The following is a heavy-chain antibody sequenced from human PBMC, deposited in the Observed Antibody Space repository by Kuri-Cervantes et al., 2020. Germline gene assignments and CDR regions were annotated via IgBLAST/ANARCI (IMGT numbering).Heavy chain of an antibody. J-gene: IGHJ4*02. CDR3: ARGRDIVVVPAYGLIFDY. V-gene: IGHV4-59*12. D-gene: IGHD2-2*01. Sequence: SETLSLTCTVSGGSISSYYWSWIRQPPGKGLEWIGYIYYSESTNYNPSLKSRVTISVDTSKNQFSLKLSSVTAADTAVYYCARGRDIVVVPAYGLIFDYWGQGTLVTVSS. CDR1: GGSISSYY. CDR2: IYYSEST.